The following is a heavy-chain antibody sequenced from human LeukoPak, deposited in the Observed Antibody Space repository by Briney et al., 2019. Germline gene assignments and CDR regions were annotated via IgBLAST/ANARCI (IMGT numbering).Heavy chain of an antibody. CDR2: IRYDGSNI. Sequence: PGGSLRLSCAASGFTFSSYGMHWVRQAPGKGLEWVAFIRYDGSNIYYADSVKGRFTISRDNSKNTLYLQTNSLRAEDTAVYYCARELLHYYGSGSYFYYFDYWGQGTLVTVSS. D-gene: IGHD3-10*01. V-gene: IGHV3-30*02. CDR1: GFTFSSYG. J-gene: IGHJ4*02. CDR3: ARELLHYYGSGSYFYYFDY.